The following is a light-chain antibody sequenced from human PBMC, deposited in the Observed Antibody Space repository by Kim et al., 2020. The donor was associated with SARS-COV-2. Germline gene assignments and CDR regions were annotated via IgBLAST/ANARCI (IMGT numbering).Light chain of an antibody. CDR1: SVRKYY. V-gene: IGLV3-19*01. CDR3: GSRDTSGNLVV. Sequence: GRTDVITCQGESVRKYYAIWYQQKSGQAPVLVIYDENERPAGIPDRFSGSTLGNTASLTITGAQAEDEADYYCGSRDTSGNLVVFGGGTQLTVL. CDR2: DEN. J-gene: IGLJ2*01.